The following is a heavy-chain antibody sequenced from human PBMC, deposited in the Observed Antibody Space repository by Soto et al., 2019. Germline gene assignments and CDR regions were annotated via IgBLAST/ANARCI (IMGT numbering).Heavy chain of an antibody. J-gene: IGHJ4*02. CDR2: ISGRGDTT. V-gene: IGHV3-23*04. CDR1: GFTFSNYA. CDR3: AKGGWGTVLDY. D-gene: IGHD1-1*01. Sequence: EVQLVESGGGLVQPGGSLRLSCAASGFTFSNYAMPWVRQAPGKGLEWVSTISGRGDTTYYADSVKGRFTISRDNSKNTLYLQINSLSAEDTAVYFCAKGGWGTVLDYWGQGTLVTVSS.